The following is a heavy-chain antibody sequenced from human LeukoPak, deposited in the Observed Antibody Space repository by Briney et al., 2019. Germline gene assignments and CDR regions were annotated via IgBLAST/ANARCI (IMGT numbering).Heavy chain of an antibody. Sequence: SETLSLTCTVSGGSVSSGGYYWTWIRQPPGKGLEYIGYIYETGSTYYNPSLKSRVTISVDRSKNQFSLKLSSVTAADTAVYYCATLSIMITFGGVSAWFDPWGQGTLVTVSS. D-gene: IGHD3-16*01. J-gene: IGHJ5*02. CDR2: IYETGST. CDR1: GGSVSSGGYY. CDR3: ATLSIMITFGGVSAWFDP. V-gene: IGHV4-61*08.